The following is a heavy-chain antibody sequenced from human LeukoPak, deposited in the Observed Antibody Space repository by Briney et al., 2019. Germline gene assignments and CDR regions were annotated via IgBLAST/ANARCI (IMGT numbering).Heavy chain of an antibody. CDR3: AKGNSSSSYGMDV. CDR1: GFTFDDYA. J-gene: IGHJ6*02. Sequence: PGRSLRLSCAASGFTFDDYAMHWVRQAPGKGLEWVSGISWNSGSIGYADSVKGRFTISRDNAKNSLYLQMNSLRAEDTALCYCAKGNSSSSYGMDVWGQGTTVTVSS. CDR2: ISWNSGSI. D-gene: IGHD6-6*01. V-gene: IGHV3-9*01.